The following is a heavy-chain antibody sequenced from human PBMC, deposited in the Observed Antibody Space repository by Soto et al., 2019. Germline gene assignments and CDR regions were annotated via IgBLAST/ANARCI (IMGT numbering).Heavy chain of an antibody. J-gene: IGHJ5*02. Sequence: PSETLSLTCAVSGCSISSGGYSWSWIRQPPGKGLEWIGYIYHSGSTYYNPSLKSRATISVDRSKNQFSLKLSSVTAADTAVYYCARVPDRWGQGTLVTVSS. CDR1: GCSISSGGYS. CDR2: IYHSGST. V-gene: IGHV4-30-2*01. CDR3: ARVPDR. D-gene: IGHD2-2*01.